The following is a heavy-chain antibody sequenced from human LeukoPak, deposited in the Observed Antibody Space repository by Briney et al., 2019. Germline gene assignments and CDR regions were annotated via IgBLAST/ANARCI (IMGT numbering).Heavy chain of an antibody. CDR1: GFTFSSYA. CDR3: AGGSGWYEYYYGMDV. J-gene: IGHJ6*02. Sequence: GGSLRLSCAASGFTFSSYAMHWVRQAPGKGLEWVADISYDGSNKNYADSVKGRFTISRDNSKNTLYLQMNSLRAEDTAVYYCAGGSGWYEYYYGMDVWGQGTTVTVSS. D-gene: IGHD6-19*01. CDR2: ISYDGSNK. V-gene: IGHV3-30*14.